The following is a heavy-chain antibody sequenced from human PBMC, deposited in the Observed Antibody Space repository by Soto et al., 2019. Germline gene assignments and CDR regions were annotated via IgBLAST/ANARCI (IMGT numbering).Heavy chain of an antibody. CDR2: VYSDGST. CDR1: GFTFSSNY. J-gene: IGHJ4*02. CDR3: ARDPDYYYDH. Sequence: GGSLRLSCAASGFTFSSNYMSWVRQAPGKGLEWVSIVYSDGSTYYADSVKGRFTISRDNSKNTLYLQMNSLRVEDTAMYYCARDPDYYYDHWGQGTLVTVSS. D-gene: IGHD3-22*01. V-gene: IGHV3-66*01.